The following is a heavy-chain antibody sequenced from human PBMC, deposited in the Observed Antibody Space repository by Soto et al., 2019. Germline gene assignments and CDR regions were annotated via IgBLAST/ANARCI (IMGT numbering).Heavy chain of an antibody. D-gene: IGHD2-2*01. Sequence: GGSLRLSCEASGFTFSNYAVIWVRQAPGKGLEWVSSISGSGSSTYYADSVKGRFTISRDNSKNTLFLQMNSLRADDTAVYYCARGFCSSTSCSRGHFDFWGQGTLVTVSS. V-gene: IGHV3-23*01. CDR1: GFTFSNYA. CDR2: ISGSGSST. CDR3: ARGFCSSTSCSRGHFDF. J-gene: IGHJ4*02.